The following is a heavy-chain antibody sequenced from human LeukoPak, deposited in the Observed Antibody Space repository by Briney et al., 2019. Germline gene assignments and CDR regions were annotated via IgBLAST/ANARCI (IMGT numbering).Heavy chain of an antibody. J-gene: IGHJ5*02. CDR3: ARQGVGPKGGLHP. V-gene: IGHV4-59*08. CDR1: GGSLSSYY. Sequence: SETLSLTCTVSGGSLSSYYWSWIRQPPGKGLEWIGYIYYSGSTNYNPSLKSRVTISVDTSKNQFSLKLSSVTAADTAVYYCARQGVGPKGGLHPWGQGTLVTVSS. CDR2: IYYSGST. D-gene: IGHD1-26*01.